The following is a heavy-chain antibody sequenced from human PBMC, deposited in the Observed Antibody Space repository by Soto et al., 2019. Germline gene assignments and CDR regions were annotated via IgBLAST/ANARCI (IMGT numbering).Heavy chain of an antibody. V-gene: IGHV3-7*03. CDR2: IKQDGSEK. J-gene: IGHJ5*02. D-gene: IGHD5-12*01. CDR1: GFTFSSYW. Sequence: GGSLRLSCAASGFTFSSYWMSWVRQAPGKGLEWVANIKQDGSEKYYVDSVKGRFTISRDNAKNSLYLQMNSLRVEDTAMYYCAVTWGYNAGRSDRWGQGSLVTVSS. CDR3: AVTWGYNAGRSDR.